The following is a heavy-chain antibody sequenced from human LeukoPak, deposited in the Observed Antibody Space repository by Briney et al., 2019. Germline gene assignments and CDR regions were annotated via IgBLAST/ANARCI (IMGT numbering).Heavy chain of an antibody. CDR3: ARGTTDYIGMDV. V-gene: IGHV3-21*01. Sequence: GGSLRLSCTASAFTFSTYSMNWVRQAPGKGLEWVSSITSSSSYIYYADSVKGRSTISRDNAQNSLYLQMNSLRADDTAVYYCARGTTDYIGMDVWGQGTTVTVSS. CDR1: AFTFSTYS. J-gene: IGHJ6*02. D-gene: IGHD4-17*01. CDR2: ITSSSSYI.